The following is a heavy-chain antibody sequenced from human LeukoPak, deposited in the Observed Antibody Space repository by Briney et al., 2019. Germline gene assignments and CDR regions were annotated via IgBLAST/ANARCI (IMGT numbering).Heavy chain of an antibody. CDR2: IQSDGSYK. V-gene: IGHV3-33*01. Sequence: GGSLRLSCAGSGFTFSHYGMHWVRQGPGKGLEWVAGIQSDGSYKYYEDSLKGRFTISRDNFKNILYLQMNSLRAGDTAVYSCARDVDTSNHMSIFDPWGQGTLVTVSS. CDR1: GFTFSHYG. J-gene: IGHJ5*02. CDR3: ARDVDTSNHMSIFDP. D-gene: IGHD3-3*02.